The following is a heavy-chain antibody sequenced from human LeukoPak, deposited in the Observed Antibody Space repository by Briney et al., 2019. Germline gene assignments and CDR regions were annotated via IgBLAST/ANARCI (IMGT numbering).Heavy chain of an antibody. CDR2: IRYDGSNK. V-gene: IGHV3-30*02. Sequence: GGSLRLSCAASGFTFSSYGMHWVRQAPGKGLGWVAFIRYDGSNKYYADSVKGRFTISRDNSKNTLYLQMNCLRAEDTAVYYCAKDRSGGSKHLDYWGQGTLVTVSS. CDR3: AKDRSGGSKHLDY. CDR1: GFTFSSYG. J-gene: IGHJ4*02. D-gene: IGHD1-26*01.